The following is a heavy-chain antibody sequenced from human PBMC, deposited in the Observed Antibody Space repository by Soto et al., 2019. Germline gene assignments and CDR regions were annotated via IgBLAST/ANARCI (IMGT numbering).Heavy chain of an antibody. CDR1: GFSLSTSGVG. J-gene: IGHJ3*02. CDR2: IYWNDDK. V-gene: IGHV2-5*01. Sequence: SGPTLVNPTQTLTLTCTFSGFSLSTSGVGVGWIRQPPGKALEGLALIYWNDDKRYSPSLKSMLTITKDTSKNQVVLTMTNMDPVDTATYYCAHIGSGVAFDIWGQGTMVTVSS. D-gene: IGHD6-25*01. CDR3: AHIGSGVAFDI.